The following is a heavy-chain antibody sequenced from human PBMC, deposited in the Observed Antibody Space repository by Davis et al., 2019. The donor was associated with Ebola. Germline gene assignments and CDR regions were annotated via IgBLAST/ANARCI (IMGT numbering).Heavy chain of an antibody. V-gene: IGHV3-15*01. CDR1: GFTFSSYA. Sequence: GESLKISCAASGFTFSSYAMHWVRQAPGKGLEWVGRIKSKTDGGTTDYAAPVKGRFTISRDDSKNTLYLQMNSLKIEDTAVYYCTTLSTVTTMYFDLWGRGTLVTVSS. CDR2: IKSKTDGGTT. CDR3: TTLSTVTTMYFDL. J-gene: IGHJ2*01. D-gene: IGHD4-17*01.